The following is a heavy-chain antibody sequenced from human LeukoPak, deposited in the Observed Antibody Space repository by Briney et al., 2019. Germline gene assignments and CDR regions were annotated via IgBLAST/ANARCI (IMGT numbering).Heavy chain of an antibody. V-gene: IGHV3-21*01. CDR1: GFTFSSYS. CDR2: ISSSSSYI. J-gene: IGHJ3*02. CDR3: ARTMDIAVAGTDAFDI. Sequence: GGSLRLSCAASGFTFSSYSMNWVRQAPGKGLEWVSSISSSSSYIYYADSVKGRFTISRDNAKNSLYLQMNSLRAEDTAVYYCARTMDIAVAGTDAFDIWGQGTMVTVSS. D-gene: IGHD6-19*01.